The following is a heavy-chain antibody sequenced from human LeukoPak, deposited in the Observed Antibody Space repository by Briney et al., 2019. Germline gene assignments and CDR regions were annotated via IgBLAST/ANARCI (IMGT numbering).Heavy chain of an antibody. J-gene: IGHJ3*02. Sequence: PGRSLRLSCAASGFTFSSYGMHWVRQAPGKGLEWVAVIWYDGSNKYYADSVKGRLTISRDNSKNTLYLQMNSLRAEDTAVYYCARDHDSSGYYGGNAFDIWGQGTMVTVSS. CDR1: GFTFSSYG. V-gene: IGHV3-33*01. D-gene: IGHD3-22*01. CDR3: ARDHDSSGYYGGNAFDI. CDR2: IWYDGSNK.